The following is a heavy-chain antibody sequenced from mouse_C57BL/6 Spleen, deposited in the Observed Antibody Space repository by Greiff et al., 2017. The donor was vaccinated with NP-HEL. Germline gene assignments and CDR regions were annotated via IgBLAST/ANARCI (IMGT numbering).Heavy chain of an antibody. D-gene: IGHD4-1*01. V-gene: IGHV1-66*01. CDR1: GYSFTSYY. J-gene: IGHJ2*01. CDR3: ARRDNWDY. CDR2: IYPGSGNT. Sequence: VKLMESGPELVKPGASVKISCKASGYSFTSYYIHWVKQRPGQGLEWIGWIYPGSGNTKYNEKFKGKATLTADTSSSTAYMQLSSLTSEDSAVYYCARRDNWDYWGQGTTLTVSS.